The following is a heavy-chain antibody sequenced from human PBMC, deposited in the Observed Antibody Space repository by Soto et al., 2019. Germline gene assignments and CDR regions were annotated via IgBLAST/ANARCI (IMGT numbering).Heavy chain of an antibody. D-gene: IGHD3-3*01. Sequence: QVQLVQSGAEVKKPGASVKVSCKASGYTFTSYDINWVRQATGQGLEWMGWMNPNSGNTGYAQKFQGRVTMTRNTSISTAYMDLSSLRSEDTAVYYCARFMDFWLALDVWGKGTTVTVSS. CDR1: GYTFTSYD. J-gene: IGHJ6*04. CDR3: ARFMDFWLALDV. CDR2: MNPNSGNT. V-gene: IGHV1-8*01.